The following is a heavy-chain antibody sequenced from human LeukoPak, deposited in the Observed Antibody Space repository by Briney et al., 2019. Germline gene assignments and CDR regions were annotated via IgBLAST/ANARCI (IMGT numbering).Heavy chain of an antibody. V-gene: IGHV3-48*02. CDR3: ARAHSSGYSSGWYSGY. D-gene: IGHD6-19*01. Sequence: PGGSLRLSCAGSGFTFSSYSMNWVRQAPGKGLEWVSYISSSGSSIFYADSVKGRFTISRDNAKNSLYLQMNSLRDEDTAVYYCARAHSSGYSSGWYSGYWGQGTLVTVSS. J-gene: IGHJ4*02. CDR1: GFTFSSYS. CDR2: ISSSGSSI.